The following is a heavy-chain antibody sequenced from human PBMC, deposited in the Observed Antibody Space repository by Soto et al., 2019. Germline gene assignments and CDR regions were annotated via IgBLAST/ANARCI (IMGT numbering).Heavy chain of an antibody. CDR2: ISPKSGNI. J-gene: IGHJ6*02. V-gene: IGHV1-18*01. CDR3: VKDRDSNSWPSRDV. CDR1: GYTFTRNG. D-gene: IGHD3-22*01. Sequence: ASVKVSCKTSGYTFTRNGISWVRQAPGQGLEWMGWISPKSGNIKYAQKLQGRVIMTTDTSTSTAYMELRSLRSDDTAVYYCVKDRDSNSWPSRDVWGPGTTVTVSS.